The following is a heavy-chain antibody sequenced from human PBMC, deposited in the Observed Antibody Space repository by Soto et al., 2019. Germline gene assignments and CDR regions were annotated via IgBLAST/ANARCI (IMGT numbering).Heavy chain of an antibody. CDR1: GFTFSSYA. V-gene: IGHV3-30-3*01. J-gene: IGHJ4*02. Sequence: GGSLRLSCAASGFTFSSYAMHWVRQAPGKGLEWVAVISYDGSNKYYADSVKGRFTISRDNSKNTLYLQMNSLRAEDTAVYYCARGSYYYDSSGYRGLDYWGQGTLVTVSS. CDR2: ISYDGSNK. CDR3: ARGSYYYDSSGYRGLDY. D-gene: IGHD3-22*01.